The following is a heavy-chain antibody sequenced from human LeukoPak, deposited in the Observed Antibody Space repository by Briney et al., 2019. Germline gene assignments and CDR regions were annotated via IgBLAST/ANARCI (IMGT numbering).Heavy chain of an antibody. D-gene: IGHD3-22*01. V-gene: IGHV3-30*18. CDR2: ISYDGSNK. J-gene: IGHJ4*02. CDR1: GFTFSNYG. CDR3: AKDLRTGLVVIGFDY. Sequence: GGSLRLSCAASGFTFSNYGIHWVRQAPGKGLEWVALISYDGSNKNYAESVRGRFTISRDNSKNTLYLQMNSLRAEDTAVYHCAKDLRTGLVVIGFDYWGQGTLVTVSS.